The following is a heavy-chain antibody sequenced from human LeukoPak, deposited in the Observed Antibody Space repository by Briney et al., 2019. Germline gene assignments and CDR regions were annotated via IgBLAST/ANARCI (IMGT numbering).Heavy chain of an antibody. D-gene: IGHD6-19*01. CDR3: ARTTSGYSSGWYY. V-gene: IGHV4-39*01. CDR1: SGSISTSNYY. CDR2: IFYSGST. J-gene: IGHJ4*02. Sequence: SETLSLTCTVSSGSISTSNYYWGWVRQPPGKALEWIGNIFYSGSTYYSPSLKSRVTISLDTSKNQFSLKLSSVTAADTAVYYCARTTSGYSSGWYYWGQGTLVTVSS.